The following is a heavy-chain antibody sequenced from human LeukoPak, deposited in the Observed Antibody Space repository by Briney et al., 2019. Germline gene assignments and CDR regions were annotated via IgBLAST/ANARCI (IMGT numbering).Heavy chain of an antibody. CDR2: INHSGST. Sequence: SETLSLTCAVYSGSFSGYYWSWIRQPPGKGLEWIGEINHSGSTNYNPSLKSRVTISVDTSKNQFSLKLSSVTAADTAVYYCARGGMKRLLAHAAEYFQHWGQGTLVTVFS. D-gene: IGHD3-22*01. CDR3: ARGGMKRLLAHAAEYFQH. J-gene: IGHJ1*01. CDR1: SGSFSGYY. V-gene: IGHV4-34*01.